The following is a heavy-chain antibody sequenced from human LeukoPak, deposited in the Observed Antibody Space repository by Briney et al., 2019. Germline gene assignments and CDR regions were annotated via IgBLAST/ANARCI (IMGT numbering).Heavy chain of an antibody. CDR2: VNPNSGDT. Sequence: ASVKVSCKASGYTFTSYGICWVRQAPGQGLEWMGCVNPNSGDTNYAQKFQGSVTMTRDTSISTVYMELSRLRSDDTAVYYCARASGSYWWFDSWGQGTLVTVSS. V-gene: IGHV1-2*02. CDR1: GYTFTSYG. J-gene: IGHJ5*01. D-gene: IGHD1-26*01. CDR3: ARASGSYWWFDS.